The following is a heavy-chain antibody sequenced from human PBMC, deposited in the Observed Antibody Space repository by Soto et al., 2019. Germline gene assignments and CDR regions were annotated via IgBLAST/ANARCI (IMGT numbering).Heavy chain of an antibody. Sequence: ASVKVSCKVSGYTLTELSMHWVRQAPGKGLEWMGGFDPEDGATIYAQKFQGRVTMTEDTSTDTAYMELSSLRSEDTAVYYCATGGIGVVPAAIDLDYWGQGTRVTVSS. CDR3: ATGGIGVVPAAIDLDY. CDR2: FDPEDGAT. J-gene: IGHJ4*02. D-gene: IGHD2-2*02. V-gene: IGHV1-24*01. CDR1: GYTLTELS.